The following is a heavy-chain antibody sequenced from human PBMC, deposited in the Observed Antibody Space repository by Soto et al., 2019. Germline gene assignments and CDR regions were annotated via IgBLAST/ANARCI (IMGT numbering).Heavy chain of an antibody. D-gene: IGHD4-4*01. CDR1: GGSISSYY. CDR3: ARVMYSNYVAFDM. V-gene: IGHV4-59*01. CDR2: IYYSGGT. Sequence: VQLQESGPGLVKPSETLSLTCTVSGGSISSYYWSWMRQPPGKGLEWIGYIYYSGGTNYNPSLKSRVTISVDTSKNQFSLRLSSVTAADTAVYYCARVMYSNYVAFDMWGQGTVVTVSS. J-gene: IGHJ3*02.